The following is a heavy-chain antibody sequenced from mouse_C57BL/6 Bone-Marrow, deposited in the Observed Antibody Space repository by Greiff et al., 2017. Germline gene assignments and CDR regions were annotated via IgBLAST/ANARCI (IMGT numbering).Heavy chain of an antibody. V-gene: IGHV14-4*01. CDR3: TTGSLYYYAMDY. CDR2: IDPENGDT. D-gene: IGHD6-5*01. Sequence: VQLKQSGAELVRPGASVKLSCTASGFNIKDYYMHWVKQRPEQGLEWIGWIDPENGDTEYASKFQGKATITADTSSNTAYLQLSSLTSEDTAVYYCTTGSLYYYAMDYWGQGTSVTVSS. CDR1: GFNIKDYY. J-gene: IGHJ4*01.